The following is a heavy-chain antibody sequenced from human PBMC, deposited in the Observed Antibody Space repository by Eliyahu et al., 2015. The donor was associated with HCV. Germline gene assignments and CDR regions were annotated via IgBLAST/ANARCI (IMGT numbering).Heavy chain of an antibody. Sequence: EVQLLESGGGLVQPGGSLRLSCAASGFTFNTYAMSWVRQAPGKGLEWVSGISASGVGTYYADSVKGRFTISRDSSKNTLYLQMNSLRGEDTALYYCARDSSRSTSWSHFDYWGQGTLVTISS. CDR3: ARDSSRSTSWSHFDY. D-gene: IGHD2-2*01. CDR2: ISASGVGT. CDR1: GFTFNTYA. V-gene: IGHV3-23*01. J-gene: IGHJ4*02.